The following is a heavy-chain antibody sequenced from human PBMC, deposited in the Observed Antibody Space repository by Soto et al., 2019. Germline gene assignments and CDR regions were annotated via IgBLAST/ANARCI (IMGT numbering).Heavy chain of an antibody. J-gene: IGHJ6*02. V-gene: IGHV4-34*01. D-gene: IGHD5-18*01. Sequence: LSLTCTFSGGSFSGYYWSWIRQSPGKGLEWIGEINHSGSTNYNPSLKSRVTISVDTSKNQFSLKLSSVTAADTAVYYCARGPGGYGYYYYYYGMDVWGQGTTVTVSS. CDR2: INHSGST. CDR1: GGSFSGYY. CDR3: ARGPGGYGYYYYYYGMDV.